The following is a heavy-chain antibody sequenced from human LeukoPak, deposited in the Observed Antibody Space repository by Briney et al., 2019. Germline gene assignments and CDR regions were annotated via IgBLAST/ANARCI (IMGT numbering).Heavy chain of an antibody. CDR2: INHSGST. V-gene: IGHV4-34*01. Sequence: SETLSLTCAVYGGSFSGYHWSWIRQPPGKGLEWIGEINHSGSTNYNPSLKSRVTISVDTSKNQFSLKLSSVTAADTAVYYCARGVRRFGELLDWGQGTLVTVSS. J-gene: IGHJ4*02. D-gene: IGHD3-10*01. CDR1: GGSFSGYH. CDR3: ARGVRRFGELLD.